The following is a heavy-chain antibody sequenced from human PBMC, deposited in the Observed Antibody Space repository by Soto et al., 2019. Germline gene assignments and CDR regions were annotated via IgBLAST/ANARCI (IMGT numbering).Heavy chain of an antibody. CDR1: GGSISSGDYY. Sequence: TLSLTCTVSGGSISSGDYYWSWIRQPPGKGLEWIGYIYYSGSTYYNPSLKSRVTISVDTSKNQFSLKLSSVTAADTAVYYCARVGVEMATIFDYWGQGTLVTVSS. CDR3: ARVGVEMATIFDY. J-gene: IGHJ4*02. D-gene: IGHD5-12*01. CDR2: IYYSGST. V-gene: IGHV4-30-4*01.